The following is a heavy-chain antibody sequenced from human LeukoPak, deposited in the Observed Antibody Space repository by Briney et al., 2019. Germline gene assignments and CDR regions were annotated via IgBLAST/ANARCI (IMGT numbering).Heavy chain of an antibody. J-gene: IGHJ5*02. V-gene: IGHV1-69*05. CDR2: IIPIFGTA. CDR3: ARERSTVVGPFDP. CDR1: GGTFSSYA. Sequence: ASVKVSFKASGGTFSSYAISWVRQAPGQGLEWMGGIIPIFGTANYAQKFQGRVTITTDESTSTAYMELSSLRSEDTAVYYCARERSTVVGPFDPWGQGTLVTVSS. D-gene: IGHD2-2*01.